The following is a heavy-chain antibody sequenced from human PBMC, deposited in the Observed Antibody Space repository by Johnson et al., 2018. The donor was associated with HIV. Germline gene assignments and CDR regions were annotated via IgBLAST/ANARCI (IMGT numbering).Heavy chain of an antibody. J-gene: IGHJ3*02. CDR1: GFTFDDYA. CDR3: AKDASTLGGDAFDI. CDR2: ISWNSGSI. D-gene: IGHD3-16*01. Sequence: LVESGGRVVRPGGSLRLSCAASGFTFDDYAMHWVRQAPGKGLEWVSGISWNSGSIGYADSVKGRFTISRDNAKNSLYLQMNSLRAEDTALYYCAKDASTLGGDAFDIWGQGTMVTVSS. V-gene: IGHV3-9*01.